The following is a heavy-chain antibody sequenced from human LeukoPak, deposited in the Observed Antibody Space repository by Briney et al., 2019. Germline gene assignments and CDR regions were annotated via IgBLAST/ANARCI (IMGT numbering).Heavy chain of an antibody. CDR2: ITGSGGGT. V-gene: IGHV3-23*01. Sequence: PGGSLRLSCAASGFTFSSFAMSWVRQAPGKGLDWVSSITGSGGGTYYEDSVKGRFTISRDNSKNTLYLQMNSLRAEHTAVYYCAKERDGYNSPPLNYWGQGTLVSVSS. CDR1: GFTFSSFA. D-gene: IGHD5-24*01. J-gene: IGHJ4*02. CDR3: AKERDGYNSPPLNY.